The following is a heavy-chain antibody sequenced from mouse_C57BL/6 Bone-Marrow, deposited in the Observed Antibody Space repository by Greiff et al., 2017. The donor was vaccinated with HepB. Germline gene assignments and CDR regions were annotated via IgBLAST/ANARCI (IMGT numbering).Heavy chain of an antibody. CDR2: ISSGGSYT. J-gene: IGHJ4*01. Sequence: EVQLVESGGDLVKPGGSLKLSCAASGFTFSSYGMSWVRQTPDKRLEWVATISSGGSYTYYPDSVKGRFTISRDNAKNTLYLQMSSLKSEDTAMYYCARQWDYWGQGTSVTVSS. CDR3: ARQWDY. V-gene: IGHV5-6*01. CDR1: GFTFSSYG.